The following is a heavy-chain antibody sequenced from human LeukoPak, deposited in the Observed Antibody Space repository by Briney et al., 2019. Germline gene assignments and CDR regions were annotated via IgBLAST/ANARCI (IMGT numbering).Heavy chain of an antibody. CDR2: IYYSGST. CDR3: ARALYGGNFYGY. CDR1: GGSISSYY. D-gene: IGHD4-23*01. J-gene: IGHJ4*02. V-gene: IGHV4-59*01. Sequence: PSETLSLTCTVSGGSISSYYWSWIGQPPGKRLEWIGYIYYSGSTNYNPSLKSRVTISVDTSKNQFSLKLSSVTAADTAVYYCARALYGGNFYGYWGQGTLVTVSS.